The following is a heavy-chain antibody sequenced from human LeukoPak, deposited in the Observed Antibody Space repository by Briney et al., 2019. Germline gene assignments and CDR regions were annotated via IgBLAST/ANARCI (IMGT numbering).Heavy chain of an antibody. D-gene: IGHD3-22*01. V-gene: IGHV4-34*01. J-gene: IGHJ4*02. CDR3: ARGSYFFGSSGHDY. CDR1: GGSFSGYY. Sequence: SETLSLTCAVYGGSFSGYYWTWIRQPPGKGLEWIGQIHHSGSTTYTPSLESRVTMSVDTSNNQFSLKLRSVTAADTAVYFCARGSYFFGSSGHDYWGQGTLITSPQ. CDR2: IHHSGST.